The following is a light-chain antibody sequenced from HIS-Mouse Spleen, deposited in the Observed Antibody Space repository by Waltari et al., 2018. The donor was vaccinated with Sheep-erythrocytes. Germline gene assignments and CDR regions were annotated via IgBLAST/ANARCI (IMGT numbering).Light chain of an antibody. J-gene: IGLJ1*01. CDR1: SIDVGVYND. CDR3: CSYAGSYNHV. CDR2: DVS. V-gene: IGLV2-11*01. Sequence: QSALTQPRSVSGSPGQSVTISCPGTSIDVGVYNDVSWYQQHPGKAPKPMIYDVSKRPSGVPDRFSGSKSGNTASLTISGLQAEDEADYYCCSYAGSYNHVFATGTKVTVL.